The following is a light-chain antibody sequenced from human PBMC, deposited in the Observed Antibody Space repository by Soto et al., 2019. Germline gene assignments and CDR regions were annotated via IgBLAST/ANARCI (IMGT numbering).Light chain of an antibody. CDR3: QQYKNWPL. CDR1: QSVRSH. J-gene: IGKJ5*01. Sequence: IVMTQSPATLSVSPGEGVTLSCRASQSVRSHLAWYQQKPGQPPRLLIYGASTRATGIPARFSGSGFGTEFTLTISSLQSEDFAVYYCQQYKNWPLFGQGTDRRL. V-gene: IGKV3-15*01. CDR2: GAS.